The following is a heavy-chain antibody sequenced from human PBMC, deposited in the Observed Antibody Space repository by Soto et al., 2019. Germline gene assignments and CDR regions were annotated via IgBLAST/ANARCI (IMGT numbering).Heavy chain of an antibody. V-gene: IGHV1-69*02. J-gene: IGHJ4*02. CDR1: GGTFSSYT. Sequence: QVQLVQSGAEVKKPGSSVKVSCKASGGTFSSYTISWVRQAPGQGLEWMGRIIPILGIANYAQKFQGRVTIXAXXSTSTAYMELSSLRSEDTAVYYCARRRDGYNAFDYWGQGTLVTVSS. D-gene: IGHD5-12*01. CDR3: ARRRDGYNAFDY. CDR2: IIPILGIA.